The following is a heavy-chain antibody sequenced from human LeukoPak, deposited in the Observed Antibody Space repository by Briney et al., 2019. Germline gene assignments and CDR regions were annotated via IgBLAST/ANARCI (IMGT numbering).Heavy chain of an antibody. CDR1: GFTFSSYG. CDR3: ARDGSSGWYWVVY. Sequence: PGGSLRLSCAASGFTFSSYGMHWVRQAPGKGLEWVAVIWYDGSNKYYADSVKGRFTISRDNSKNTLYLQMNSLRAEDTAVYYCARDGSSGWYWVVYWGQGTLVTVSS. V-gene: IGHV3-33*01. J-gene: IGHJ4*02. CDR2: IWYDGSNK. D-gene: IGHD6-19*01.